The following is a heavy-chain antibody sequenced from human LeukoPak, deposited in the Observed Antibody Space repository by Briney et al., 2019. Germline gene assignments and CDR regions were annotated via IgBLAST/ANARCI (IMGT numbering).Heavy chain of an antibody. V-gene: IGHV4-59*08. D-gene: IGHD6-19*01. CDR1: GGSISSYY. Sequence: SETLSLTCTVPGGSISSYYWSWIRQPPGKGLEWIGYIYYSGSTNYNPSLKSRVTISVDTSKNQFSLKLSSVTAADTAVYYCARVPGSSGWYNDAFDIWGQGTMVTVSS. J-gene: IGHJ3*02. CDR2: IYYSGST. CDR3: ARVPGSSGWYNDAFDI.